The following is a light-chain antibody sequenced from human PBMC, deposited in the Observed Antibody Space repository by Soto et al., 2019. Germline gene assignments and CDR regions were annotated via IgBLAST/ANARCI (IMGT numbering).Light chain of an antibody. J-gene: IGLJ2*01. CDR1: SSDIGSYDL. CDR2: EVS. Sequence: QSALTQPASVSGSPGQSITISCTGTSSDIGSYDLVSWYQQHPGKAPKLTIYEVSKRPSGVSNRFSGSKSGNTASLTISGLQAEDEADYYCCSHAGSSTHVVFGGGTKVTVL. V-gene: IGLV2-23*02. CDR3: CSHAGSSTHVV.